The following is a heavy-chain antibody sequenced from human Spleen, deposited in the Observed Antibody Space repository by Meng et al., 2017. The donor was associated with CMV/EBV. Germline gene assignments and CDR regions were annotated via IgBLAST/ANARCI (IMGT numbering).Heavy chain of an antibody. J-gene: IGHJ4*02. CDR2: ISSSGSTI. Sequence: GGSLRLSCAASGFTFSSYSMNWVRQAPGKGLEWVSYISSSGSTIYYADSVKGRFTVSRDNAKNSLYLQMNSLTAEDTAVYYCARDRGRYGSGSYYPGPIDYWGQGTLVTVSS. V-gene: IGHV3-48*04. D-gene: IGHD3-10*01. CDR1: GFTFSSYS. CDR3: ARDRGRYGSGSYYPGPIDY.